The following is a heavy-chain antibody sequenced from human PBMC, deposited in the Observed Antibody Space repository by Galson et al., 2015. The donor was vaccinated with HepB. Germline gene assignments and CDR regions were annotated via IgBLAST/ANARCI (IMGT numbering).Heavy chain of an antibody. Sequence: SVKVSCKASGYTFTGYYMHWVRQAPGQGLEWMGWINPNSGGTNYAQKFQGRVTMTRDTSISTAYMELSRLRSDDTAVYYCARYPTQGYSSPYYYYGMDVWGQGTTVTVSS. V-gene: IGHV1-2*02. J-gene: IGHJ6*02. CDR1: GYTFTGYY. CDR2: INPNSGGT. D-gene: IGHD6-19*01. CDR3: ARYPTQGYSSPYYYYGMDV.